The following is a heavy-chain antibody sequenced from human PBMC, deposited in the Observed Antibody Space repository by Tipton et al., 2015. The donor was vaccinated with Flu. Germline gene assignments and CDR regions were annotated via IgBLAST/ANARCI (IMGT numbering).Heavy chain of an antibody. CDR3: ARDLGAFNWFDS. CDR2: IYISGRT. V-gene: IGHV4-61*02. J-gene: IGHJ5*01. D-gene: IGHD3-16*01. Sequence: TLSLTCSVSGGSITSSSHYWSWIRQPAGKGLEWIGRIYISGRTEYNPSLKSRVSISVDRAKNQFSLKVNSVTAADTAVYYCARDLGAFNWFDSWGRGTLVTVSS. CDR1: GGSITSSSHY.